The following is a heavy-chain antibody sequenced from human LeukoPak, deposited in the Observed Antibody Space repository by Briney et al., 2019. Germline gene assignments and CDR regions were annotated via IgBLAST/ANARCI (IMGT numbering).Heavy chain of an antibody. D-gene: IGHD6-19*01. V-gene: IGHV4-34*01. CDR3: ARSHTIAVAGTGWFDP. CDR2: INHSGST. CDR1: GGSFSGYY. Sequence: SGTLSLTCAVYGGSFSGYYWSWIRQPPGKGLEWIGEINHSGSTNYNPSLKSRVTISVDTSKNQFSLKLSSVTAADTAVYYCARSHTIAVAGTGWFDPWGQGTLVTVSS. J-gene: IGHJ5*02.